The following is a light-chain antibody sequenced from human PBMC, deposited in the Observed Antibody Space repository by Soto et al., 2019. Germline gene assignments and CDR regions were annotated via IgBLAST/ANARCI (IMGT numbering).Light chain of an antibody. CDR3: QQYAGSPWT. J-gene: IGKJ1*01. CDR1: QSIGSSD. CDR2: GAS. Sequence: PGERATVSCRASQSIGSSDLVWYQQKPGQAPRLLIYGASSRATGIPDRFSGSGSGADFTLTISSLEPEDSAVYYCQQYAGSPWTFGQGTKVEIK. V-gene: IGKV3-20*01.